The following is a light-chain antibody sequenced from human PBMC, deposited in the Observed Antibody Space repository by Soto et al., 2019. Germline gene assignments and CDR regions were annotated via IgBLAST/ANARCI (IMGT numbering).Light chain of an antibody. CDR1: QSINSW. V-gene: IGKV1-5*03. Sequence: DIQMTQSPSTLSASVGDRVTITCRASQSINSWLAWYQQKPGKAPKLLIYKAYNLESGVPSRFSGSGSGTEFTLTNSSLQPDDFATYYCQQYISYSRTFGQGTKVEIK. J-gene: IGKJ1*01. CDR3: QQYISYSRT. CDR2: KAY.